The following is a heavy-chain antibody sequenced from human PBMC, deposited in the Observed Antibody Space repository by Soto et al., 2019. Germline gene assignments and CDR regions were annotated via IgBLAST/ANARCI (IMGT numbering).Heavy chain of an antibody. J-gene: IGHJ4*02. CDR2: IYPGDSDT. V-gene: IGHV5-51*01. D-gene: IGHD3-22*01. CDR1: GYRFTRYW. CDR3: ASYSSGYSSFDY. Sequence: PGESLKISCTVSGYRFTRYWIGWVRQMTGKGLEWMGIIYPGDSDTRYSPSFQGQVTISADKFISTAYLQWSSLKASDTAMYYCASYSSGYSSFDYWGQGTLVTVSS.